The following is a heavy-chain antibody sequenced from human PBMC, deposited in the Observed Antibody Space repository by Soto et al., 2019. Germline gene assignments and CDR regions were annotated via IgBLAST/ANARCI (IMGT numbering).Heavy chain of an antibody. CDR1: GFTFSDYY. CDR2: ISSGGSTI. J-gene: IGHJ4*02. CDR3: ARAMYSSKTDFDY. V-gene: IGHV3-11*01. D-gene: IGHD6-13*01. Sequence: GGSLRLSCVASGFTFSDYYMSWIRQAPGEGLEWVSYISSGGSTISYSDSVKGRFTISRDSAKNSLYLQMNSLRAEDTAVYYCARAMYSSKTDFDYWGQGTLVTVSS.